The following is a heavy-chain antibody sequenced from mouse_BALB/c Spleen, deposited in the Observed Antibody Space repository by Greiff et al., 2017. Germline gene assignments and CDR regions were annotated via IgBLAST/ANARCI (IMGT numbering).Heavy chain of an antibody. CDR2: ISYSGST. V-gene: IGHV3-2*02. J-gene: IGHJ3*01. D-gene: IGHD2-3*01. CDR1: GYSITSDYA. Sequence: VQLQQSGPGLVKPSQSLSLTCTVTGYSITSDYAWNWIRQFPGNKLEWMGYISYSGSTSYNPSLKSRISITRDTSKNQFFLQLNSVTTEDTATYYCADGFSWFAYWGQGTLVTVSA. CDR3: ADGFSWFAY.